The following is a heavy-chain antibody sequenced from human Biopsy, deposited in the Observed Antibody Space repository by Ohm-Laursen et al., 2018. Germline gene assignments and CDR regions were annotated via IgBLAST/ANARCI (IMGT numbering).Heavy chain of an antibody. CDR1: GGTFNNYA. Sequence: SSVKVSCKSSGGTFNNYAISWVRQAPGPGLEWMGGISPVFGAVKYAEKFRGRLTITAGESTGTAYMELNSLTSDDTAVYYCATDAVGGLAVFGGQGTLVTVSS. J-gene: IGHJ4*02. CDR2: ISPVFGAV. D-gene: IGHD3-16*01. V-gene: IGHV1-69*01. CDR3: ATDAVGGLAVF.